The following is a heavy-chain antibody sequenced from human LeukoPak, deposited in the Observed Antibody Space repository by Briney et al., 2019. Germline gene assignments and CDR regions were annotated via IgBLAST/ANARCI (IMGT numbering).Heavy chain of an antibody. Sequence: PGGSLRLSCTASGFTFSSYAMSWVRQAPGVGLEWVSAISGGGGNSWYAASVKGRFTISRDNSKNTLYMQMNSLRAEDTAIYYCAKDSYDSSGSRYDYWGQGTLVTVSS. D-gene: IGHD3-22*01. V-gene: IGHV3-23*01. CDR3: AKDSYDSSGSRYDY. J-gene: IGHJ4*02. CDR1: GFTFSSYA. CDR2: ISGGGGNS.